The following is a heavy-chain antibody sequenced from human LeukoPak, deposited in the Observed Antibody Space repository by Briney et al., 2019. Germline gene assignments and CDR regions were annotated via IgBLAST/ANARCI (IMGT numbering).Heavy chain of an antibody. CDR1: GFTFDDYA. Sequence: GGSLRLSCAASGFTFDDYAMHWVRQAPGKGLEWVSLISGDGGSTYYADSVKGRFTISRDNSKNSLYLQMNSLRTEDTALYYCAKDWGYCSGGSCYLFDYWGQGTLVTVSS. D-gene: IGHD2-15*01. CDR3: AKDWGYCSGGSCYLFDY. V-gene: IGHV3-43*02. CDR2: ISGDGGST. J-gene: IGHJ4*02.